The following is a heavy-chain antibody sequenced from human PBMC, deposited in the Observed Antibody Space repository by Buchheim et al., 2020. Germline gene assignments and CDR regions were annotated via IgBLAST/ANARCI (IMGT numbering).Heavy chain of an antibody. Sequence: QVQLEQSGAEVKKAGSSVKISCKSSGGTFTDYSINWMRQAPGQGFEWMGRFIPILGIANYAQRFQGRVTITADRSTSTAYMELNSLTDEDTAGYFCARVSATQYFYNGMDVWGRGTT. CDR1: GGTFTDYS. D-gene: IGHD3-10*01. CDR3: ARVSATQYFYNGMDV. J-gene: IGHJ6*02. V-gene: IGHV1-69*02. CDR2: FIPILGIA.